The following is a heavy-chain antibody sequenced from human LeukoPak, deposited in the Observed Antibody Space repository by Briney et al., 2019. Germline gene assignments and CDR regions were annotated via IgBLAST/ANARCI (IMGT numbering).Heavy chain of an antibody. V-gene: IGHV1-8*03. D-gene: IGHD1-1*01. CDR3: ASGKKAFDI. J-gene: IGHJ3*02. Sequence: ASVKVSCKASGYTFTRYDINWVRQATGQGLEWMGWMNPKSGNTGHAQKFQGRVTITRDTSISTVYMELSSLRSEDTAVYYCASGKKAFDIWGQGTMVTVSS. CDR2: MNPKSGNT. CDR1: GYTFTRYD.